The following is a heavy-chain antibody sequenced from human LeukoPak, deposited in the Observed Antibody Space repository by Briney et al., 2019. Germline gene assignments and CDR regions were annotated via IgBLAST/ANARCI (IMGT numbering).Heavy chain of an antibody. V-gene: IGHV3-30*18. Sequence: PGRSLRLSCVASGFTFSHYGMHWVRQAPGKGLEWVAVISYDGSNKYYADSVKGRFTISRDNSKNTLYLQMNSLRAEDTAVYYCAKRKNSYSSGWYWAYWGQGTLVTVSS. J-gene: IGHJ4*02. D-gene: IGHD6-19*01. CDR1: GFTFSHYG. CDR2: ISYDGSNK. CDR3: AKRKNSYSSGWYWAY.